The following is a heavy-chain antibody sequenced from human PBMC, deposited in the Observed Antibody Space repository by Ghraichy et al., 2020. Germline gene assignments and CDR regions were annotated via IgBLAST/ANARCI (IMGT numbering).Heavy chain of an antibody. CDR1: GFTVSSNY. CDR3: AREHWNYGFDY. V-gene: IGHV3-66*02. Sequence: LSLTCAASGFTVSSNYMSWVRQAPGKGLEWVSVIYSGGSTYYADSVKGRFTISRDNSKNTLYLQMNSLRAEDTAVYYCAREHWNYGFDYWGQGTLVTVSS. CDR2: IYSGGST. J-gene: IGHJ4*02. D-gene: IGHD1-7*01.